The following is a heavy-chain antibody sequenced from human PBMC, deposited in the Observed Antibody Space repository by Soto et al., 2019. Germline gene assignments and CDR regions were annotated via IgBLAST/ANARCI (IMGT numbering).Heavy chain of an antibody. Sequence: TQAVSITCATSGGSGSSKRCAWNWIRQTPSRGLEWPGRTYYSSKWYNEYAVSVKSRITINPDTSKNQFSLQLNSVTPDDTAVYYCARSGNEGAVDYWGQRTLVPVFS. CDR3: ARSGNEGAVDY. J-gene: IGHJ4*02. D-gene: IGHD1-26*01. CDR2: TYYSSKWYN. V-gene: IGHV6-1*01. CDR1: GGSGSSKRCA.